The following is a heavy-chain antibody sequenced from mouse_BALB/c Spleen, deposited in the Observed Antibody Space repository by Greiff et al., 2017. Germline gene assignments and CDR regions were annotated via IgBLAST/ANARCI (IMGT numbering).Heavy chain of an antibody. J-gene: IGHJ2*01. D-gene: IGHD1-1*01. V-gene: IGHV5-6-5*01. CDR1: GFTFSSYA. Sequence: EGKLVESGGGLVKPGGSLKLSCAASGFTFSSYAMSWVRQTPEKRLEWVASISSGGSTYYPDSVKGRFTISRDNARNILYLQMSSLRSEDTAMYYCARGRDSVVADYWGQGTTLTVSS. CDR2: ISSGGST. CDR3: ARGRDSVVADY.